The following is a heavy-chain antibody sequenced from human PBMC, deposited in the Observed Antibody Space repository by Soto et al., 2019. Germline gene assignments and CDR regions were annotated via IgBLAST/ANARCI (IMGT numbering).Heavy chain of an antibody. CDR1: GASLTGHH. Sequence: QVQLQESGPGLVKPSETLSLTCIVSGASLTGHHWSWVRQSPGKGLEWLGYVSHTGDTHYNPSPKSRGSISVDTSKSQISLKVTSMSAADTAVYYCARTAMAATLYLFYYMDVWGEGTTVTV. CDR2: VSHTGDT. V-gene: IGHV4-59*08. CDR3: ARTAMAATLYLFYYMDV. D-gene: IGHD2-15*01. J-gene: IGHJ6*03.